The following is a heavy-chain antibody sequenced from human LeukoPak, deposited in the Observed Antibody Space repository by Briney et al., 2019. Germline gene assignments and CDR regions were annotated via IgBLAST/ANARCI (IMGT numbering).Heavy chain of an antibody. V-gene: IGHV3-33*01. CDR3: AREYYDSSGYFDY. Sequence: PGGSLRLSCAASGFTFSSYGMHWVRQAPGKGLEWVAVIWYDGSNKYYADSVKGRFTISRDNSENTLYLQMNSLRAEDTAVYYCAREYYDSSGYFDYWGQGTLVTVSS. CDR1: GFTFSSYG. CDR2: IWYDGSNK. J-gene: IGHJ4*02. D-gene: IGHD3-22*01.